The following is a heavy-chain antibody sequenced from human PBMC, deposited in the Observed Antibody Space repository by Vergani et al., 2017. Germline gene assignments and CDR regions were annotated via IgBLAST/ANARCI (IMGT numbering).Heavy chain of an antibody. CDR3: ARGLSRRAVAGTGSRYFQH. J-gene: IGHJ1*01. D-gene: IGHD6-19*01. CDR1: GGSFSGYY. CDR2: INHSGST. Sequence: QVQLQQWGAGLLKPSETLSLTCAVYGGSFSGYYWSWIRQPPGKGLEWIGEINHSGSTNYNPSLKSRVTISVDTSKNQFSLKLSSVTAADTAVYYCARGLSRRAVAGTGSRYFQHWGQGTLVTVSS. V-gene: IGHV4-34*01.